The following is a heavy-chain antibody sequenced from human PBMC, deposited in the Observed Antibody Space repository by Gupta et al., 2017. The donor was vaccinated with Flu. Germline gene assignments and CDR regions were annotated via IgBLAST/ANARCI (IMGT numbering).Heavy chain of an antibody. D-gene: IGHD6-19*01. CDR1: GFTFSSYA. J-gene: IGHJ6*02. CDR3: AKDQYSSGWSYYYGMDV. V-gene: IGHV3-23*01. CDR2: LSGSGGST. Sequence: EVQLLESGGGLVQPGGSLRLSCAASGFTFSSYAMSWVRQAPGKGLEWVSALSGSGGSTYYADSVKGRFTISRDNSKNTLYLQMNSLRAEDTAVYYCAKDQYSSGWSYYYGMDVWGQGTTVTGSS.